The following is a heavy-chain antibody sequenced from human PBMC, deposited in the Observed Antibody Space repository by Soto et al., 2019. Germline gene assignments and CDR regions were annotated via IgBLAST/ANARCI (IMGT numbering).Heavy chain of an antibody. V-gene: IGHV1-18*01. D-gene: IGHD2-21*02. CDR2: INVYNGDR. CDR3: ARLQLGGDRMLNWFDP. CDR1: GYIFTKYG. J-gene: IGHJ5*02. Sequence: QVQVVQSGPELKKPGASVKVSCKAQGYIFTKYGIGWGRQAPGHGLEWMGLINVYNGDRKVAQKFQDRVSMTTDTATDTAYMERKSLRSGDTAVYYCARLQLGGDRMLNWFDPWGQGTLVTVSS.